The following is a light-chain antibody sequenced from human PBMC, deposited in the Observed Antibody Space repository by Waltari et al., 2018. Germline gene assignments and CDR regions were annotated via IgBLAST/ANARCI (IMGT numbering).Light chain of an antibody. Sequence: SYEVTQPPSVSVSPGQTANITCSGDKLGDRYTCWYQQKPGQSPLLVIYQDKKRPPGIPERFSGSNAGNTATLTISGTQAPDEGDYYCQAWDNSVGVVFGGGTKLTVL. J-gene: IGLJ2*01. CDR2: QDK. V-gene: IGLV3-1*01. CDR1: KLGDRY. CDR3: QAWDNSVGVV.